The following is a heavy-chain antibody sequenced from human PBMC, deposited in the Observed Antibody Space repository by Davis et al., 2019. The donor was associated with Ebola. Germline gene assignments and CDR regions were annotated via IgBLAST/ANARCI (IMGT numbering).Heavy chain of an antibody. CDR2: INTDTGNP. CDR1: GYRFTNYA. CDR3: ATGMVPAPYYFDY. Sequence: ASVKVSCKASGYRFTNYAMNWVRQAPGQGLEWMGWINTDTGNPTYAQGFTGRFVFSLDTSASTAYLQISSLKAEDSAVYYCATGMVPAPYYFDYWGQGTLVTVSS. J-gene: IGHJ4*02. V-gene: IGHV7-4-1*02. D-gene: IGHD2-21*02.